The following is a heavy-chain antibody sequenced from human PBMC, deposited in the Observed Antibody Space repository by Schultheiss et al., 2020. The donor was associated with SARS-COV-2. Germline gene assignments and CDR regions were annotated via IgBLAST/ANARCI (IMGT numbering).Heavy chain of an antibody. CDR2: INPNSGGT. CDR1: GYTFTGYY. V-gene: IGHV1-2*02. Sequence: ASVKVSCKASGYTFTGYYMHWVRQAPGQGLEWMGWINPNSGGTNYAQKFQGRVTMTRDTSISTAYMELSSLRSEDTAVYYCASPRGWDFWSPYYFDYWGQGTLVTVSS. D-gene: IGHD3-3*01. J-gene: IGHJ4*02. CDR3: ASPRGWDFWSPYYFDY.